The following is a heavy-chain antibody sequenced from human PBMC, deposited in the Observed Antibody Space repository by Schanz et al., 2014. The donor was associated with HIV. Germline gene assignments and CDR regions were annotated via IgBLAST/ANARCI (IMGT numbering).Heavy chain of an antibody. J-gene: IGHJ5*02. CDR1: GGSLNGYY. D-gene: IGHD2-2*02. V-gene: IGHV4-34*01. CDR2: INHSGST. CDR3: ARGIRRDCSSPSCNTGWFDP. Sequence: QVQLQQWGAGLLKPSETLSLTCAVYGGSLNGYYWTWIRQPPGKGLEWIGEINHSGSTNYNPSLKSRVTISIDPSKNQFSLKLSSVTAADTAVYYCARGIRRDCSSPSCNTGWFDPWGQGTLVTVSS.